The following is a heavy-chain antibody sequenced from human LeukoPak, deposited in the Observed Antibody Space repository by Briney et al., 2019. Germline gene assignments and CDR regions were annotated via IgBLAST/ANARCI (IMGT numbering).Heavy chain of an antibody. J-gene: IGHJ3*02. CDR2: IYNGGST. D-gene: IGHD2-8*01. V-gene: IGHV3-53*01. CDR3: ARGSLNGAFDI. Sequence: PGGSLRLSCAASGFTVSSNYMSWVRQAPGKGLEWVSVIYNGGSTYYADSVKGRFTISRDNSKNSLYLQMNSLRADDTAVYYCARGSLNGAFDIWGQGTMVTVSS. CDR1: GFTVSSNY.